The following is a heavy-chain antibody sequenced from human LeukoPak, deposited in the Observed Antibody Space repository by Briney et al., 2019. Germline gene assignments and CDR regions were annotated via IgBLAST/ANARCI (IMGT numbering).Heavy chain of an antibody. CDR3: AKDNTHSSGSYWFDP. J-gene: IGHJ5*02. CDR2: IYSGGST. Sequence: GGSLRLSCAASGFIFSSYTMNWVRQAPGKGLEWVSVIYSGGSTYYADSVKGRFTISRDNSKNSLYLQMNSLRAEDTALYYCAKDNTHSSGSYWFDPWGQGTLVTVSS. CDR1: GFIFSSYT. D-gene: IGHD3-10*01. V-gene: IGHV3-53*05.